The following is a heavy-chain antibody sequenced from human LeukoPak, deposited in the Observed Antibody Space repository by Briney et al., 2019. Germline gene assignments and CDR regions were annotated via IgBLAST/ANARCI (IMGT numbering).Heavy chain of an antibody. J-gene: IGHJ4*02. D-gene: IGHD6-19*01. V-gene: IGHV3-33*01. CDR2: VWFDGGNK. CDR1: GFTFSSYG. CDR3: VRDRGVSGLDYFDY. Sequence: PGGSLRLSCAASGFTFSSYGMHWVRQAPGKGLEWVAVVWFDGGNKYYVDSVKGRFTISRDNSKNTLYLQMNSLRAEDTAVYYCVRDRGVSGLDYFDYWGQGTLVTVSS.